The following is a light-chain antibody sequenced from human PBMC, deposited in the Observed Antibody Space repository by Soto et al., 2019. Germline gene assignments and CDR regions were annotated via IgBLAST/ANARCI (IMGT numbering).Light chain of an antibody. CDR2: WAS. V-gene: IGKV4-1*01. CDR3: QQYYSTPHWT. Sequence: DIVMTQSPDSLAVSLGERATINCKSSQSVLYSSNNKNYLAWYQQKPGQPPKLLIYWASTRESGVPDRFSGSGSGTDFTLTISSLQAEDVAFYYCQQYYSTPHWTFGQGTKVEIK. J-gene: IGKJ1*01. CDR1: QSVLYSSNNKNY.